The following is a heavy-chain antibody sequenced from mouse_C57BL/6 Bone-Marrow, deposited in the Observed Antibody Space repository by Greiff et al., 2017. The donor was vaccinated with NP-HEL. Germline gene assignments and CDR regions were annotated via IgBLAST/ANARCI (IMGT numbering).Heavy chain of an antibody. CDR2: IYPRSGNT. J-gene: IGHJ2*01. CDR1: GYTFTSYD. Sequence: VQLQESGAELARPGASVKLSCKASGYTFTSYDISWVKQRTGQGLEWIGEIYPRSGNTYYNEKFKGKATLTADKSSSTAYMELRSLTSEDSAVYFCAREAIYYYGSSYFDYWGQGTTLTVSS. D-gene: IGHD1-1*01. V-gene: IGHV1-81*01. CDR3: AREAIYYYGSSYFDY.